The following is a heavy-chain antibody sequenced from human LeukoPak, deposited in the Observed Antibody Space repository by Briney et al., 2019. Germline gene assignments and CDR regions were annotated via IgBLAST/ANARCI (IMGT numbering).Heavy chain of an antibody. CDR2: ISYDGSNK. D-gene: IGHD5-18*01. CDR1: GFTFSSYG. CDR3: AKGRWIRLWTLFDY. Sequence: GGSLGLSCAASGFTFSSYGMHWVRQAPGKGLEWVAVISYDGSNKYYADSVKGRFTISRDNSKNTLYLQMNSLRAEDTAVYYCAKGRWIRLWTLFDYWGQGTLVTVSS. J-gene: IGHJ4*02. V-gene: IGHV3-30*18.